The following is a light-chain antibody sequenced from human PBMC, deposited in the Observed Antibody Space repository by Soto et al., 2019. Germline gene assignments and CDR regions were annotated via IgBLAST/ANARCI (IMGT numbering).Light chain of an antibody. V-gene: IGKV1-6*01. CDR1: QDIRSD. CDR3: LQDHSYPWT. CDR2: AAS. Sequence: AIQLTQSPSSLSASVGDRATITCRAGQDIRSDLGWYQHKPGKAPRLLIHAASSLQSGVPSRFSGSASGTEFTLTISSLQPEDLASYYCLQDHSYPWTFGQGTKVDIK. J-gene: IGKJ1*01.